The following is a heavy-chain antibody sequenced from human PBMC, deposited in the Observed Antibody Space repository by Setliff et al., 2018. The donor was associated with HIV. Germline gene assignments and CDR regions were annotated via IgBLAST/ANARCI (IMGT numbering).Heavy chain of an antibody. CDR2: IYYNGTA. V-gene: IGHV4-39*01. CDR3: ARPGSLFYWVDP. CDR1: GVSLISANYH. Sequence: SETLSLTCCVSGVSLISANYHWAWIRQPPGKGLEWIGSIYYNGTAYYNPSLKSRVTMSIDTSKSQFSLKLNSVTAADTAVYYCARPGSLFYWVDPWGQGTLVTVSS. D-gene: IGHD3-3*01. J-gene: IGHJ5*02.